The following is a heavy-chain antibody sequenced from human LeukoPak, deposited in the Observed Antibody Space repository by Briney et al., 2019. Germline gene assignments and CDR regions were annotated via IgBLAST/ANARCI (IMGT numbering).Heavy chain of an antibody. Sequence: SETLSLTCTVSGGSISSSSYYWGWIRQPPGKGLEWIGSIYYSGSTYYNPSLKSRVTISVDTSKNQFSLKLSSVTAADTAVYYCARESTVVVPPDYYYYYYMDVWGKGTTVTVSS. CDR3: ARESTVVVPPDYYYYYYMDV. V-gene: IGHV4-39*07. D-gene: IGHD2-2*01. CDR1: GGSISSSSYY. J-gene: IGHJ6*03. CDR2: IYYSGST.